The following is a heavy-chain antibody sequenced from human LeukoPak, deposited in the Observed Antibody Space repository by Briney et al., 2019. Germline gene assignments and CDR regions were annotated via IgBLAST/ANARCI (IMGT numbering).Heavy chain of an antibody. CDR1: GFTVSSNY. CDR2: IYSGGST. D-gene: IGHD3-10*01. V-gene: IGHV3-53*01. CDR3: ARDRGWFGESPDAFDI. Sequence: GGSLRLSCAASGFTVSSNYMSWVRQAPGKGLEWVSVIYSGGSTYYADSVKGRFTIPRDNAKNSLYLQMNSLRAEDTAVYYCARDRGWFGESPDAFDIWGQGTMVTVSS. J-gene: IGHJ3*02.